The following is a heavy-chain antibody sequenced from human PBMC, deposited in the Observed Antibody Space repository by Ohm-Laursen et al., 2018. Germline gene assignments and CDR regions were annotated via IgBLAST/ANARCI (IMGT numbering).Heavy chain of an antibody. CDR1: GYTFTSYD. V-gene: IGHV1-8*01. CDR3: ARGRGGYCSGGTCYRNDYFDY. Sequence: ASVKVSCKASGYTFTSYDINWVRQATGQGLQWMGWMNPNSGNTGYVQKFQGRVTMTRNISISTAYMELSSLRSEDTAVYYCARGRGGYCSGGTCYRNDYFDYWGQGTLVTVSS. D-gene: IGHD2-15*01. CDR2: MNPNSGNT. J-gene: IGHJ4*02.